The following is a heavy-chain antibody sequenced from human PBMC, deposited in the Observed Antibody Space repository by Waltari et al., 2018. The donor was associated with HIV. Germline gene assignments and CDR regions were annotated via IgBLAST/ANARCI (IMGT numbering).Heavy chain of an antibody. V-gene: IGHV3-48*01. Sequence: EVQLVESGGGLVQPGGSLRLSCAVSGFTFSSYSMNWVREAPGKGLEWVSYIRRSCSTIYYADSVKGRFTISRDNAKNSLYLQINSLRAEDTAVYYCARDRGYSSTHYGMDVWGQGTTVTVSS. CDR1: GFTFSSYS. CDR2: IRRSCSTI. D-gene: IGHD6-13*01. J-gene: IGHJ6*02. CDR3: ARDRGYSSTHYGMDV.